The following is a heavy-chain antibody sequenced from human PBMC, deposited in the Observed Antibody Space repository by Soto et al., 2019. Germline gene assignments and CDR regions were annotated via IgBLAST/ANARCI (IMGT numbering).Heavy chain of an antibody. V-gene: IGHV3-21*01. J-gene: IGHJ4*02. D-gene: IGHD4-4*01. CDR1: GFTFSSYS. Sequence: GGSLRLSCAASGFTFSSYSMNWIRQAPGKGLEWVSSISSSSSYIYYADSVKGRFTISRDNAKNSLYLQMNSLRAEDTAVYYCAREAVEIYRLFDYWGQGTLVTVSS. CDR2: ISSSSSYI. CDR3: AREAVEIYRLFDY.